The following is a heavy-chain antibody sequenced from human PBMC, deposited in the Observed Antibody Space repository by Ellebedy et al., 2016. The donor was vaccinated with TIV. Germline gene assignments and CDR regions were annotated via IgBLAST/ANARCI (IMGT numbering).Heavy chain of an antibody. D-gene: IGHD3-10*01. CDR3: ARSLLLWFGEPHDHYYYGMDV. V-gene: IGHV1-2*02. CDR1: GYTFTGYY. J-gene: IGHJ6*02. Sequence: ASVKVSXKASGYTFTGYYMHWVRQAPGQGLEWMGWINPNSGGTNYAQKFQGRVTMTRDTSISTAYMELSRLRSDDTAVYYCARSLLLWFGEPHDHYYYGMDVWGQGTTVTVSS. CDR2: INPNSGGT.